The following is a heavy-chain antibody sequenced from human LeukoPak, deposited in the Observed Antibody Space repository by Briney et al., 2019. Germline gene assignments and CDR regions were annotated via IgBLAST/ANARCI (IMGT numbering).Heavy chain of an antibody. D-gene: IGHD3-22*01. J-gene: IGHJ4*02. CDR2: INPSGGST. CDR1: GYTFTSYY. CDR3: ARVGSLTWQNSGCSGCFDY. V-gene: IGHV1-46*01. Sequence: ASVKVSCKASGYTFTSYYMYWVRQAPGQRLEWMGIINPSGGSTSYAQKFQGRVTMTRDTSTTTVYMELSSLRSEDTAVYYCARVGSLTWQNSGCSGCFDYWGQGTLVTVSS.